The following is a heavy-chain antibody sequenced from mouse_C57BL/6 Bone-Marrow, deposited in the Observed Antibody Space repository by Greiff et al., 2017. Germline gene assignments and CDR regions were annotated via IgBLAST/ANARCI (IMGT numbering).Heavy chain of an antibody. CDR3: AGEILRMDY. D-gene: IGHD1-1*01. J-gene: IGHJ4*01. CDR1: GYAFTNYL. V-gene: IGHV1-54*01. CDR2: INPGSGGT. Sequence: QVQLQQSGAELVRPGTSVKVSCKASGYAFTNYLIEWVKQRPGQGLEWIGVINPGSGGTNYNEKFKGKATLTADKSSSTAYMQLSSLTAEDSAVYFCAGEILRMDYWGQGTSVTVSS.